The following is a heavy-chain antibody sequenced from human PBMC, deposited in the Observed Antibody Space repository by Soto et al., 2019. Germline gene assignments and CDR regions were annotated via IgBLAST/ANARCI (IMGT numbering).Heavy chain of an antibody. D-gene: IGHD6-19*01. CDR2: IYPGDSDT. CDR3: ARQNGDSSGWYSAPKPHAHPKH. V-gene: IGHV5-51*01. J-gene: IGHJ4*02. CDR1: GYSFTSYW. Sequence: GASLKISCKGSGYSFTSYWIGWVRQMPGKGLEWMGIIYPGDSDTRYSPSFQGQVTISADKSISTAYLQWSSLKASDTAMYYCARQNGDSSGWYSAPKPHAHPKHWGQGTLVTVSS.